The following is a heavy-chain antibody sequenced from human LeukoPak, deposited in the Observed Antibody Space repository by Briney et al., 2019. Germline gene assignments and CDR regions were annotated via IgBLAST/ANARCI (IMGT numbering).Heavy chain of an antibody. CDR1: XXTXTXYX. J-gene: IGHJ4*02. V-gene: IGHV1-2*02. CDR3: ASSGTYLTDY. CDR2: INPNSGGT. D-gene: IGHD1-26*01. Sequence: ASXXVSCKXSXXTXTXYXXXXVRQAPGQGLEWMGWINPNSGGTNYAQKFQGRVTMTRDTSISTAYMELSRLRSDDTAVYYCASSGTYLTDYWGQGTLVTVSS.